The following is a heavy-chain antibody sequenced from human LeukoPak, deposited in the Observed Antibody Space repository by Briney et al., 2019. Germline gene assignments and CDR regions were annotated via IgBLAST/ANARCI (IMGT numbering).Heavy chain of an antibody. V-gene: IGHV4-4*02. CDR1: GASISNSNW. CDR3: ARRRNSYGYIYFDY. Sequence: SGTLSLTCAVTGASISNSNWWTWVRQPPGKGLEWIGEIYHSGSTNYKTSLKSRATISVDTSKNQFSLKLSSVTAADTAVYYCARRRNSYGYIYFDYWGQGTLVTVSS. J-gene: IGHJ4*02. CDR2: IYHSGST. D-gene: IGHD5-18*01.